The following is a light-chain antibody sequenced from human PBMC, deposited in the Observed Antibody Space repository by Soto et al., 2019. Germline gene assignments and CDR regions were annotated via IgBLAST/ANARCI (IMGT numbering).Light chain of an antibody. CDR1: HDITSY. CDR3: QKCDYLPI. CDR2: DAS. Sequence: DSQMTQSPSSLSASVGDRVTITCQASHDITSYLNWYQHKPGKAPKLLIYDASILEAGVPSRFSGSGSGTDFTFTISSLQHEAVATYYCQKCDYLPIFGPGTTVDFK. J-gene: IGKJ3*01. V-gene: IGKV1-33*01.